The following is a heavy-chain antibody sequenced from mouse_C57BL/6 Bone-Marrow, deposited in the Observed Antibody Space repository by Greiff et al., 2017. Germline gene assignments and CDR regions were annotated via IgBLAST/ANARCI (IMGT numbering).Heavy chain of an antibody. V-gene: IGHV5-9-1*02. CDR1: GFTFSSYA. CDR2: ISSGGDYI. J-gene: IGHJ2*01. D-gene: IGHD1-1*01. Sequence: EVHLVESGEGLVKPGGSLKLSCAASGFTFSSYAMSWVRQTPETRLEWVAYISSGGDYIYYADTVKGRFTISRDNARNTLYLQMSSLKSEDTAMYYCTREEVVAPGYYFDYWGQGTTLTVAS. CDR3: TREEVVAPGYYFDY.